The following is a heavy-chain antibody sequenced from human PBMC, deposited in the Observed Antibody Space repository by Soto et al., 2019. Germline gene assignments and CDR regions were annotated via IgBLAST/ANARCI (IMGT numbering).Heavy chain of an antibody. Sequence: VQVVESGGTLVQPGGSLRLSCEVSGFDFPGFWMNWVRQAPEKGLEWVANINHGGSETNFLDSVKGRFTISRDNAKSTLYLQMNSLRVEDTAVYYCTRGGRDLDFWGQGTVVIVSS. CDR2: INHGGSET. CDR3: TRGGRDLDF. CDR1: GFDFPGFW. J-gene: IGHJ4*02. D-gene: IGHD2-21*02. V-gene: IGHV3-7*04.